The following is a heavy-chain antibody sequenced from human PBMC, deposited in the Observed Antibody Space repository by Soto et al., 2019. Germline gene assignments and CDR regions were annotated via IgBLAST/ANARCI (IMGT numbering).Heavy chain of an antibody. D-gene: IGHD3-22*01. CDR1: GGTFSSYA. CDR2: IIPIFGTA. Sequence: ASVKVSCNASGGTFSSYAISWVRQAPGQGLEWMGGIIPIFGTANYAQKFQGRVTITADKSTSTAYMELSSLRSEDTAVYYCARKSQNYDSSGYYLAFGNWFDPWGQGTLVTVSS. J-gene: IGHJ5*02. CDR3: ARKSQNYDSSGYYLAFGNWFDP. V-gene: IGHV1-69*06.